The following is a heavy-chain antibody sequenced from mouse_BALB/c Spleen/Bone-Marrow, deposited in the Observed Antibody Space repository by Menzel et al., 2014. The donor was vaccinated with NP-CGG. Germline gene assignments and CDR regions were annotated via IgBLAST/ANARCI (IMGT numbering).Heavy chain of an antibody. V-gene: IGHV1-18*01. CDR1: GYSFPDYT. CDR3: ERGRIASLNYDDARAN. Sequence: VHVKQSGPELVKPGPSMKISCKASGYSFPDYTMNWVKQSHGKNLEWIGLINPYNGGTTYNQKFKDKATLTVDKSSSQPTMKLLGRQSEDSEVYTCERGRIASLNYDDARANWGQEPPVTVPS. CDR2: INPYNGGT. J-gene: IGHJ4*01. D-gene: IGHD2-4*01.